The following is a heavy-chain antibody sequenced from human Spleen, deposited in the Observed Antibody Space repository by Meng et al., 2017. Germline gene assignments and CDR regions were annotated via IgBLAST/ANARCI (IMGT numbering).Heavy chain of an antibody. Sequence: QPQQWGAGPLKPSESLSVTCAVSGVSLSGDYWSWIRQPPGKGLEWIGEINHRGKTTYNPSLKSRVTMSIDTSEKQFSLKLSSVTAADTAVYYCARDAGDLWGQGTLVTVSS. CDR1: GVSLSGDY. CDR3: ARDAGDL. CDR2: INHRGKT. V-gene: IGHV4-34*01. J-gene: IGHJ5*02.